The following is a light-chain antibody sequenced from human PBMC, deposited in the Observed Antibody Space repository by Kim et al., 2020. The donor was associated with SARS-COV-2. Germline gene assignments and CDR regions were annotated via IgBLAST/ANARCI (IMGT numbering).Light chain of an antibody. V-gene: IGLV2-8*01. CDR3: SSYACRPNLL. Sequence: QSLTISCTGTSSDIGGYNFVALYQQHPGKAPKVMIYEVNKRPSGVPDRFSGSKSGNTASLTVSVLQAEDEADYYCSSYACRPNLLFGGWPHLTVL. J-gene: IGLJ2*01. CDR1: SSDIGGYNF. CDR2: EVN.